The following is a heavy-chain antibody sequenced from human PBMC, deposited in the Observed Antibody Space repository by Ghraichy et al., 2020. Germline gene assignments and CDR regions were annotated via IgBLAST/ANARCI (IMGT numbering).Heavy chain of an antibody. Sequence: GSLRLSCAASGFTFSNYWMSWVRQAPGKGLEWVANIKEDGSEKYYVDSVRGRFTISRDNAKNSLYLQMNSLRAEDTAVYYCARGYYMDVWGKGTTVTVSS. CDR2: IKEDGSEK. J-gene: IGHJ6*03. V-gene: IGHV3-7*04. CDR3: ARGYYMDV. CDR1: GFTFSNYW.